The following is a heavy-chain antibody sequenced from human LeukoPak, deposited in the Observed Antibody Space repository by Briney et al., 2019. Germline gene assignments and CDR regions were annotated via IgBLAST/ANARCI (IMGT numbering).Heavy chain of an antibody. V-gene: IGHV1-2*06. D-gene: IGHD2-8*02. CDR2: INPNSGGT. Sequence: GASGKVSCKASGYTFIDYYIHWVRQAPGQGLEWMGRINPNSGGTDFPQNFAQRSQGRVTMSTDTSISTAYMELSGLRSDDTAVYYCARDLPSTSYWELDYWGQGTLVTVSS. CDR3: ARDLPSTSYWELDY. CDR1: GYTFIDYY. J-gene: IGHJ4*02.